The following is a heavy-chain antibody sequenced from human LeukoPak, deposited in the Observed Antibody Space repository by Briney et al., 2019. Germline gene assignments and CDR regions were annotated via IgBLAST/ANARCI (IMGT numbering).Heavy chain of an antibody. J-gene: IGHJ6*02. V-gene: IGHV3-30*18. CDR1: GFTFSGYG. Sequence: GTSLRLSCAASGFTFSGYGMHWVRQAPGKGLEWVAVISYDGSSKYFADSVKGRFTIARHNAKNTMYLQMNRLRAEDTAVYYCAKDGPLDIVVVPAGGSYYYGMGVWGQGTTVTVSS. CDR2: ISYDGSSK. D-gene: IGHD2-2*01. CDR3: AKDGPLDIVVVPAGGSYYYGMGV.